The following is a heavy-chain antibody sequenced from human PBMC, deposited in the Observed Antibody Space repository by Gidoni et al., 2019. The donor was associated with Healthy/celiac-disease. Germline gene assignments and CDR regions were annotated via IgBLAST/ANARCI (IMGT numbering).Heavy chain of an antibody. V-gene: IGHV3-23*01. CDR2: ISGSGGST. CDR1: GFTFSSYA. D-gene: IGHD6-19*01. Sequence: EVQLLESGGGLVQPGGSLRLSCAASGFTFSSYAMRWVRQAPGKGLEWVSAISGSGGSTYYADSVKGRFTISRDNSKNTLYLQMNSLRAEDTAVYYCAIRPGIAVAGNWGQGTLVTVSS. J-gene: IGHJ4*02. CDR3: AIRPGIAVAGN.